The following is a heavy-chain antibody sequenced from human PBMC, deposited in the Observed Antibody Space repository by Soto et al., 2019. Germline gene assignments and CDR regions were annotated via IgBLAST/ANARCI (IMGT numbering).Heavy chain of an antibody. J-gene: IGHJ5*02. CDR2: IYYSGST. CDR1: GGSISSYY. Sequence: SETLSLTCTVSGGSISSYYWSWIRQPPGKGLEWIGYIYYSGSTNYNPSLKSRVTISVDTSKNQFSLKLSSVTAADTAVYYCARLACTTGICAWFDPWGQGTLVTVSS. V-gene: IGHV4-59*08. D-gene: IGHD1-1*01. CDR3: ARLACTTGICAWFDP.